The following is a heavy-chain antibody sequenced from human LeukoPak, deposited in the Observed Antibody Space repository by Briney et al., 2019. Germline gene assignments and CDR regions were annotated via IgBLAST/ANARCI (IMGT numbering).Heavy chain of an antibody. CDR1: GGTFSSYA. CDR2: IIPIFGTA. J-gene: IGHJ4*02. V-gene: IGHV1-69*13. Sequence: SAKVSCKASGGTFSSYAISWVRQAPGQGLEWMGGIIPIFGTANYAQKFQGRVTITADESTSTAYMELSSLRSEDTAVYYCARDGPPSYYYDSRSDYFDYWGQGTLVTVSS. D-gene: IGHD3-22*01. CDR3: ARDGPPSYYYDSRSDYFDY.